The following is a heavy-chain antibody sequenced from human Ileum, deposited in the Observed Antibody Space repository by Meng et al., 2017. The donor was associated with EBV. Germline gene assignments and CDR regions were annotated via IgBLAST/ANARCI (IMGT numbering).Heavy chain of an antibody. CDR2: VSSNNTHI. CDR1: GVSLNTYR. CDR3: VRDSSEDY. J-gene: IGHJ4*02. V-gene: IGHV3-21*01. Sequence: VQVLETGAGLVNPGGSVSGSSAGSGVSLNTYRRHGVRKAPGKGREWDSSVSSNNTHIYYADAVKGRVSITRENAKRVMYLQMNSPSAEYTAVYYCVRDSSEDYWGQGTLVTASS.